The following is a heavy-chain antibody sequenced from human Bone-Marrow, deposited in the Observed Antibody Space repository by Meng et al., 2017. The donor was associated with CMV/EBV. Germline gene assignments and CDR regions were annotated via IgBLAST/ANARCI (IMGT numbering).Heavy chain of an antibody. D-gene: IGHD3-22*01. J-gene: IGHJ6*02. CDR2: INPSGGST. CDR3: ARDGYDDSSGYYYDYYYGLDV. V-gene: IGHV1-46*01. Sequence: ASVKVSCKASGYTFTRYYMRWVRQAPGQGLEWMGIINPSGGSTSYAQKFLGRVTMTRDTSTSTVYMELSSLRSEDTAVYYCARDGYDDSSGYYYDYYYGLDVWGQGTTVTVSS. CDR1: GYTFTRYY.